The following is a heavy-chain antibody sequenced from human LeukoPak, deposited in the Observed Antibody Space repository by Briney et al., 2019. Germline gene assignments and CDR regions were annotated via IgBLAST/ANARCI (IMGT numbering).Heavy chain of an antibody. D-gene: IGHD4-17*01. CDR1: GFTLGDHY. J-gene: IGHJ3*01. CDR3: TRKYGDPTRDAFDV. CDR2: IYAGDTTI. V-gene: IGHV3-11*04. Sequence: PGGSLRLSCAASGFTLGDHYVSWVRQAPGKGLEWVSYIYAGDTTIYYADSVKGRFIISRDNAKNSLFLQMNSLRAEDTAVYYCTRKYGDPTRDAFDVWGQGTMVTVSS.